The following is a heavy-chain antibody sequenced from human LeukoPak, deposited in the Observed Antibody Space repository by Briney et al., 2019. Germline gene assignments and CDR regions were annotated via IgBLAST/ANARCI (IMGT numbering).Heavy chain of an antibody. D-gene: IGHD3-9*01. CDR2: IKQDGSDE. Sequence: GGSLRLSCAASGFTFSRYWMSWVRQAPWKELEWVANIKQDGSDEYNVDSVKGRFTISRDNAKNSLYLQMNSVRAEDTAVYYCARYLTGYYSGFDYWGQGTLVTVCS. CDR1: GFTFSRYW. J-gene: IGHJ4*02. V-gene: IGHV3-7*05. CDR3: ARYLTGYYSGFDY.